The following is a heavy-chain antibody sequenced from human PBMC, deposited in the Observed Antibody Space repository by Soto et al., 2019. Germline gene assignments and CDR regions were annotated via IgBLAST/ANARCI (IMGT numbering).Heavy chain of an antibody. J-gene: IGHJ4*02. CDR1: GFTFSTYW. Sequence: GSLRLSCAASGFTFSTYWMDWVRQTPGKGLEWVANINQDGSEKNYVDSVKGRFTIYRDDAKNSLYLQMSSLTAEDSALYYCSRSLNSWGQGTLVTVSS. CDR2: INQDGSEK. CDR3: SRSLNS. V-gene: IGHV3-7*01.